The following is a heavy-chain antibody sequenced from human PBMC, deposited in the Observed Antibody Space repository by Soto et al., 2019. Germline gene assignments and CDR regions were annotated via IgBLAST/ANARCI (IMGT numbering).Heavy chain of an antibody. V-gene: IGHV3-23*01. CDR3: AFVYYDYIWGSYRSPYFDY. CDR1: GFTFSSYA. CDR2: ISGSGGST. Sequence: GGSLRLSCAASGFTFSSYAMSWVRQAPGKGLEWVSAISGSGGSTYYADSVKGRFTISRDNSKNTLYLQMNSLRAEDTAVYYCAFVYYDYIWGSYRSPYFDYWGQGTLVTVSS. J-gene: IGHJ4*02. D-gene: IGHD3-16*02.